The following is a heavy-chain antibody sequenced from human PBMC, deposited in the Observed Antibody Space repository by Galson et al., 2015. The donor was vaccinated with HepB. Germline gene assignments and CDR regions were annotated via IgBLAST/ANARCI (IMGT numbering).Heavy chain of an antibody. D-gene: IGHD2-21*01. J-gene: IGHJ4*02. Sequence: SLRLSCAGSGFTFSGYAMSWVRQAPGKGLEWVSVISGNGGTIYYADSVKGRFTISRDNSKNTLILQMSSLRAEDTAVYYCAKDQLWGGGEGYYDSWGQGTLVTVSS. V-gene: IGHV3-23*01. CDR3: AKDQLWGGGEGYYDS. CDR1: GFTFSGYA. CDR2: ISGNGGTI.